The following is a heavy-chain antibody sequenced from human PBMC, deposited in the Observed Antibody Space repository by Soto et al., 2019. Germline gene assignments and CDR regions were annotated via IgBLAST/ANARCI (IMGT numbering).Heavy chain of an antibody. Sequence: QVQLQQWGAGLLKPSETLSLTCAVYGGSFSGYYWSWIRQPPGKGLEWIGEINHSGSTNYNPSLKSRVTTSVDTSKNQFSLKLGSVTAADTAVYYCARAPGGDIVVVPAAGGWFDPWGQGTLVTVSS. CDR3: ARAPGGDIVVVPAAGGWFDP. V-gene: IGHV4-34*01. CDR1: GGSFSGYY. CDR2: INHSGST. D-gene: IGHD2-2*01. J-gene: IGHJ5*02.